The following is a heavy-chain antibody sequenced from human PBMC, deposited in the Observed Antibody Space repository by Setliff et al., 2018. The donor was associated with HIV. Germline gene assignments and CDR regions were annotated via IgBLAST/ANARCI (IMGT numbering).Heavy chain of an antibody. Sequence: SVKVSCKASGGTFSSYAISWVRQAPGQGLEWMGGIIPILGIANYAQKFQGRVTITADKSTSTAYMELSRLRSDDTAVYYCARDYYDSSGYIFFPGLPDYWGQGTQVTVSS. CDR1: GGTFSSYA. CDR2: IIPILGIA. D-gene: IGHD3-22*01. CDR3: ARDYYDSSGYIFFPGLPDY. J-gene: IGHJ4*02. V-gene: IGHV1-69*10.